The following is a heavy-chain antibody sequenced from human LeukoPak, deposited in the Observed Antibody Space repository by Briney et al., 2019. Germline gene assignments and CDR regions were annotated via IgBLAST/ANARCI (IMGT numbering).Heavy chain of an antibody. Sequence: GGSLRLSCAASGFTFSSYAMNWVRQAPGKGLEWVSSISGSSGSTYYADFVKGRFTISRDNSKNTLYLQMNSLRAEDTAVYYCANEDPVARDAFDIWGQGTMVTISS. J-gene: IGHJ3*02. V-gene: IGHV3-23*01. D-gene: IGHD2-21*01. CDR3: ANEDPVARDAFDI. CDR2: ISGSSGST. CDR1: GFTFSSYA.